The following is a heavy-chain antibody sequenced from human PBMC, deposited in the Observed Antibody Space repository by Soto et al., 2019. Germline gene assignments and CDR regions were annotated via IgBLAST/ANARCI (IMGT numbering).Heavy chain of an antibody. Sequence: PSETLSLTCSVSGVSVSSDYWNWVRQPAGKGLEWIGRIHPSGKTNYNPSLESRISMSVDTSKNQFSLILNSVTAADTAVYFCARALADYSYHMDVWGQGTRVTVSS. CDR2: IHPSGKT. D-gene: IGHD6-19*01. CDR3: ARALADYSYHMDV. V-gene: IGHV4-4*07. CDR1: GVSVSSDY. J-gene: IGHJ6*02.